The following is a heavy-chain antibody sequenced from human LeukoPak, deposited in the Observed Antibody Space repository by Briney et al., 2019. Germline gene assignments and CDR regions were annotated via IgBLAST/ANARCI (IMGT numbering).Heavy chain of an antibody. CDR3: ARGRGPYGSGSSFDY. CDR1: GGSISSYY. Sequence: SETLSLTCTVSGGSISSYYWSWIRQPPGKGLEWIGYIYYSGSTNYTPSLKSRVTISVDTSKNQFSLKLSSVTAADTAVYYCARGRGPYGSGSSFDYWGQGTLVTVSS. CDR2: IYYSGST. J-gene: IGHJ4*02. V-gene: IGHV4-59*01. D-gene: IGHD3-10*01.